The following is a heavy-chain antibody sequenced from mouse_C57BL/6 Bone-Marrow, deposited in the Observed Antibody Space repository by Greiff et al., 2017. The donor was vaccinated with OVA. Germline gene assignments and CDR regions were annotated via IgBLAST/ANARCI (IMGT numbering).Heavy chain of an antibody. Sequence: VQLKESGGDLVKPGGSLKLSCAASGFTFSSYGMSWVRQTPDKRLEWVATISSGGSYTYYPDSVKGRFTISRDNAKNTLYLQMSSLKSEDTAMYYCARHGRGGDYWGQGTSVTVSS. CDR1: GFTFSSYG. CDR3: ARHGRGGDY. D-gene: IGHD4-1*01. CDR2: ISSGGSYT. V-gene: IGHV5-6*01. J-gene: IGHJ4*01.